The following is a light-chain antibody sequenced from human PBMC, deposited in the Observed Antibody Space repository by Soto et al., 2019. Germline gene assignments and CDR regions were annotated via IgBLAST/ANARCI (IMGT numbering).Light chain of an antibody. Sequence: IQMTQSPSALSASVGDGFTVTCQASQDISDVLNWYQQQPGKAPKVLIYDASKLQTGVPSRFSGRGSGEDFTFTISSLQPDDSGTYYCQQFYDLPIPFGQGTLMEIK. CDR1: QDISDV. V-gene: IGKV1-33*01. CDR3: QQFYDLPIP. CDR2: DAS. J-gene: IGKJ5*01.